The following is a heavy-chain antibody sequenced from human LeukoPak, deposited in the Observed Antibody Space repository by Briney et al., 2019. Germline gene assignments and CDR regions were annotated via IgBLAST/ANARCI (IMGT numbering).Heavy chain of an antibody. D-gene: IGHD1-26*01. CDR3: ARGVGATKRLYYFDY. Sequence: PGGSLRLSCEASGFIFGDYWMTWVRQAPGRGLEWVANIKLDGSDKYYVDSVKGRFTISRDNAKNSLYLQMNSLRAEDTAVYYCARGVGATKRLYYFDYWGQGTLVTVSS. V-gene: IGHV3-7*01. CDR1: GFIFGDYW. J-gene: IGHJ4*02. CDR2: IKLDGSDK.